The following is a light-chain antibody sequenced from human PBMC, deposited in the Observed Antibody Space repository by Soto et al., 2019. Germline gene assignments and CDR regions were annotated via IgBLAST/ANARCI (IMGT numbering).Light chain of an antibody. CDR3: QQRSNWPPAVT. J-gene: IGKJ3*01. Sequence: EIVLTQSPATLSLSPGARATLSCRASQGVSSYLAWYQQKPGQAPRLLIYDASNRATGIPARFSGSGSGTGFTLTISSLEPEDFAVYYCQQRSNWPPAVTFGRGTKVDIK. CDR2: DAS. CDR1: QGVSSY. V-gene: IGKV3-11*01.